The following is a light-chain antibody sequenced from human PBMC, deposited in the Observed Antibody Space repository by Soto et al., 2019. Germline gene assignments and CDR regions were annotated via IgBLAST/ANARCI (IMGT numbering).Light chain of an antibody. CDR3: QQRSNWPALT. CDR1: QSVNNN. J-gene: IGKJ4*01. V-gene: IGKV3-11*01. Sequence: EIVMTPSPVTLSVSPGERATLSCTASQSVNNNVAWYQQKPGHTPRLLIYSASIGATGTPARFSGSGSGTDFTLTISSLEPEDFAVYYCQQRSNWPALTFGGGTKVDIK. CDR2: SAS.